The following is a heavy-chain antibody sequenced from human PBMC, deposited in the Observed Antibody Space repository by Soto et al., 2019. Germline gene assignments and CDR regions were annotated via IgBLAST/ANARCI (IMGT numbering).Heavy chain of an antibody. CDR1: GFSFSSYA. CDR2: ISSRGGRA. Sequence: GGSLRLSCAASGFSFSSYAMSWVRQAPPQGLEWVASISSRGGRAYDADSVKGRFSISRDNSANAVYLDMDNLRAEDTGIYYCAKEFYYDASGQYSDLCFDSCGQGDLVTVSA. D-gene: IGHD3-22*01. CDR3: AKEFYYDASGQYSDLCFDS. J-gene: IGHJ4*02. V-gene: IGHV3-23*01.